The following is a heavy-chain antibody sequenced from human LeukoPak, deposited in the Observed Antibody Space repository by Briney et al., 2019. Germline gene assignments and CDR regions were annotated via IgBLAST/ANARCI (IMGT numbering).Heavy chain of an antibody. CDR1: GFTFSSYE. CDR3: ARDRGYSYGARDFDY. J-gene: IGHJ4*02. V-gene: IGHV3-48*03. Sequence: GGPLRLSCAASGFTFSSYEMNWVRQAPGKGLEWVSYISSSGSTIYYADSVKGRFTISRDNAKNSLYLQMNSLRAEDTAVYYCARDRGYSYGARDFDYWGQGTLVTVTS. CDR2: ISSSGSTI. D-gene: IGHD5-18*01.